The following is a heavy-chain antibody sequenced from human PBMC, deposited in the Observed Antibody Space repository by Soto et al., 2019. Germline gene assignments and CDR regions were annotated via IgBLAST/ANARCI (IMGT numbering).Heavy chain of an antibody. CDR3: AREGSSGWNGLNWFDP. CDR1: GFTFSSYS. J-gene: IGHJ5*02. Sequence: EVQLVESGGCFVQPGGSLRLSCAASGFTFSSYSMNWVRQAPGKGLEWVSYISSSSSTIYYADSVKGRFTISRDNSKNSLYLKMNSLRAEDTAVYYCAREGSSGWNGLNWFDPWGQGTLVTVSS. CDR2: ISSSSSTI. V-gene: IGHV3-48*01. D-gene: IGHD6-19*01.